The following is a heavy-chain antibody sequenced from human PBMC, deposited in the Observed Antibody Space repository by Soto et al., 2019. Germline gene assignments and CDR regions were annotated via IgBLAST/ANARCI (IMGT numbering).Heavy chain of an antibody. V-gene: IGHV5-51*01. Sequence: GESLKISCKASGYSFTTYWIGWVRQMPGKGLELMGIMYPGDSDTRYSPSFQGQVTISADKSISTAYLLWSSLKASDTAIYYCARRSLTKWLRYEFDYWGQGTLVTVSS. J-gene: IGHJ4*02. CDR3: ARRSLTKWLRYEFDY. D-gene: IGHD5-12*01. CDR1: GYSFTTYW. CDR2: MYPGDSDT.